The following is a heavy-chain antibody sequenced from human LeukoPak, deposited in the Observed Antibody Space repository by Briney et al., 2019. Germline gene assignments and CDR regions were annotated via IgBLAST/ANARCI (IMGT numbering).Heavy chain of an antibody. CDR2: IYYSGST. V-gene: IGHV4-31*03. J-gene: IGHJ6*02. CDR3: ARVGFWSGYYTHYYYGMDV. CDR1: GGSISSGGYY. D-gene: IGHD3-3*01. Sequence: PSETLSLTCTVSGGSISSGGYYWSWIRQHPGKGLEWIGYIYYSGSTYYNPSLKSRVTISVDTPKNQFSLKLSSVTAADTAVYYCARVGFWSGYYTHYYYGMDVWGQGTTVTVSS.